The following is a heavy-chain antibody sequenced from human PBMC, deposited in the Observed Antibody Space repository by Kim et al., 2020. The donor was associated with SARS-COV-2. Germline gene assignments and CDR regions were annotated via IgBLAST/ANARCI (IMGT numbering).Heavy chain of an antibody. Sequence: ADSVKGRLTISRDNSKNTLSLLMNSLRAEDTAVYYCAKDRANWGSYSFDYWGQGTLVTVSS. V-gene: IGHV3-23*01. D-gene: IGHD3-16*01. J-gene: IGHJ4*02. CDR3: AKDRANWGSYSFDY.